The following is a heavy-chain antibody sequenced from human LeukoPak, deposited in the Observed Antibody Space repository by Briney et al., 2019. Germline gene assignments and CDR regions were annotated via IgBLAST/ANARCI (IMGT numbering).Heavy chain of an antibody. CDR3: AREGPNCSSTSCYDLLDP. CDR1: GGSFSGYY. D-gene: IGHD2-2*01. V-gene: IGHV4-34*01. J-gene: IGHJ5*02. CDR2: INHSGST. Sequence: SETLSLTCAVYGGSFSGYYWSWIRQPPGKGLEWIGEINHSGSTNYNPSLKSRVTISVDTSKNQFSLKLSSVTAADTAVYYRAREGPNCSSTSCYDLLDPWGQGTLVTVSS.